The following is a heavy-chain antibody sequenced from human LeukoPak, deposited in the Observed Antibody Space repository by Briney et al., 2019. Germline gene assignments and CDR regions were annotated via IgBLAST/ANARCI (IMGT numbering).Heavy chain of an antibody. CDR1: GGSISSGSYY. J-gene: IGHJ5*02. D-gene: IGHD3-22*01. Sequence: SETLSLTCTVSGGSISSGSYYWSWIRQPAGKGLEWIGRIYTSGSANYNPSLKSRVTISVDTSKNQFSLKLSSVTAADTAVYYCARDPYYYDNSGYYINWFDPWGQGTLVTVSS. V-gene: IGHV4-61*02. CDR3: ARDPYYYDNSGYYINWFDP. CDR2: IYTSGSA.